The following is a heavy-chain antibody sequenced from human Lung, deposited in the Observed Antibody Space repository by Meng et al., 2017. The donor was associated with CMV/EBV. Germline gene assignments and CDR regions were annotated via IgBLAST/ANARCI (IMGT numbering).Heavy chain of an antibody. CDR1: GGSFSGYY. CDR2: INHSGST. D-gene: IGHD3-10*01. V-gene: IGHV4-34*01. CDR3: ARGRRYYYGSGRWDRAWYYYGMDV. Sequence: SETLSLXCAVYGGSFSGYYWSWIRQPPGKGLEWIGEINHSGSTNYNPSLKSRVTISVDTSKNQFSLKLSSVTAADTAVYYCARGRRYYYGSGRWDRAWYYYGMDVWGQGXTVTVSS. J-gene: IGHJ6*02.